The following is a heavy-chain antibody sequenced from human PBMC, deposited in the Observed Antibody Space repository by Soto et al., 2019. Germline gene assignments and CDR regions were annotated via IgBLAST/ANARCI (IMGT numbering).Heavy chain of an antibody. Sequence: SLRLSCTASGFTFGDYAMSWFRQAPGKGLEWVGFIRSKAYGGTTEYADSVKGRFTISRDNAKNSLYLQMDSLRAEDTAVYYCARYRSTSSGMDVWGQGTTVTVSS. CDR1: GFTFGDYA. CDR2: IRSKAYGGTT. D-gene: IGHD2-2*01. V-gene: IGHV3-49*03. J-gene: IGHJ6*02. CDR3: ARYRSTSSGMDV.